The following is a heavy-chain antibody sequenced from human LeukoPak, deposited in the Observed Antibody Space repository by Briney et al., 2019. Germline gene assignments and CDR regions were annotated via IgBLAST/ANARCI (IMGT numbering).Heavy chain of an antibody. J-gene: IGHJ4*02. CDR3: AGRRSYYFDY. CDR2: IYYSGST. V-gene: IGHV4-59*12. D-gene: IGHD1-26*01. Sequence: PSETLSLTCTVSGGSITGSYWSWLRQPPGKGLEYIGYIYYSGSTSYNPSLKSRVTISVDRSKNQFSLKLSSVTAADTAVYYCAGRRSYYFDYWGQGTLVTVSS. CDR1: GGSITGSY.